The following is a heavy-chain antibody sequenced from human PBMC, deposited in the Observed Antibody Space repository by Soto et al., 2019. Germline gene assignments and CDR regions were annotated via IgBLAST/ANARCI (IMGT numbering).Heavy chain of an antibody. J-gene: IGHJ5*02. Sequence: SETLSLTCAVYGGSFSGYYWSWIRQPPGKGLEWIGEINHSGSTNYNPSLKSRVTISVDTSKNQFSLKLSSVTAADTAVYYCARQALKIVGQNWFDPWGQGTLVTVSS. CDR2: INHSGST. V-gene: IGHV4-34*01. CDR3: ARQALKIVGQNWFDP. CDR1: GGSFSGYY. D-gene: IGHD3-22*01.